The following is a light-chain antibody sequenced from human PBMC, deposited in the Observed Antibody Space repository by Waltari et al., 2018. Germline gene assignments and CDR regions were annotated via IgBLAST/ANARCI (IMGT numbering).Light chain of an antibody. CDR1: STAVEGYDP. CDR3: SSYAGGSSLM. J-gene: IGLJ3*02. Sequence: QSALTQPPSASGSPGKSITISCTGISTAVEGYDPVFWYQQHPAKAPKLLFYGVTKRPSGVPDRFSGSKSDNTASLAVSGLQAEDEADYYCSSYAGGSSLMFGGGTKLTVL. CDR2: GVT. V-gene: IGLV2-8*01.